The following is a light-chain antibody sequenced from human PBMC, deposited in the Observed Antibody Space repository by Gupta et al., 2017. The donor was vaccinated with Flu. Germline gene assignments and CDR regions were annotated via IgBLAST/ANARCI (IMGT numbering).Light chain of an antibody. V-gene: IGKV1-12*01. CDR3: QHKNSFPWT. Sequence: DIQMTQSPSSVSASVGDRFTITCRASQGISSWLAWYQQKPGKAPKLLIYAASRVKSGVPTRFSGSGSGTDFTLTISSRQPEDFATYYCQHKNSFPWTFGQGTKVEIK. CDR1: QGISSW. CDR2: AAS. J-gene: IGKJ1*01.